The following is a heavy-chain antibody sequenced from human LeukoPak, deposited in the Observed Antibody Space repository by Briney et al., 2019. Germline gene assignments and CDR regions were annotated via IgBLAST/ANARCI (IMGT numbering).Heavy chain of an antibody. V-gene: IGHV3-20*04. CDR1: GFTFDDYG. CDR3: AKGSEGIDY. D-gene: IGHD3-10*01. Sequence: PGGSLRLSCAASGFTFDDYGMSWVRQAPGKGLEWVSGINWNGGSTGYADSVKGRFTISRDNSKNTLYLQMNSLRAEDTAVYYCAKGSEGIDYWGQGTLVTVSS. CDR2: INWNGGST. J-gene: IGHJ4*02.